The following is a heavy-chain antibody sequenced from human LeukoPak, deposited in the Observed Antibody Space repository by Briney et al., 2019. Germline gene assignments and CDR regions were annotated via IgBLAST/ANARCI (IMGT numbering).Heavy chain of an antibody. D-gene: IGHD6-19*01. J-gene: IGHJ4*02. CDR3: HHRKDSSGWYKYYFDY. Sequence: GGSLRLSCAASGFTFSSYAMSWVRQAPGKGLEWVSAISGSGGSTYYADSVKGRFTISRDNSKNTLYLQMNSLRAEDTAVYYCHHRKDSSGWYKYYFDYWGQGTLVTVSS. CDR1: GFTFSSYA. CDR2: ISGSGGST. V-gene: IGHV3-23*01.